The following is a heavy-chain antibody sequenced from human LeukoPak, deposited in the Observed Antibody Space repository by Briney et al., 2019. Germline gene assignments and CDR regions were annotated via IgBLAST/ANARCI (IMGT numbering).Heavy chain of an antibody. J-gene: IGHJ5*02. Sequence: SETLSLTCTVSGGSISSHYWSWIRQPPGKGLEWIGYIYYSGSTNYNPSLKSRVTISVDTSKNQFSLKLSSVTAADTAVYYCARDGGSIYRNWFDPWGQGTLVTVSS. D-gene: IGHD3-16*02. CDR1: GGSISSHY. CDR3: ARDGGSIYRNWFDP. CDR2: IYYSGST. V-gene: IGHV4-59*11.